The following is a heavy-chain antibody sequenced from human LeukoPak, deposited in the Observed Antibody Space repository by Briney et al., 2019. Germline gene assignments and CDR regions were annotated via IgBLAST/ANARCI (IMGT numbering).Heavy chain of an antibody. J-gene: IGHJ4*03. V-gene: IGHV3-9*01. CDR1: GFTFNEYA. Sequence: GSSLRLSCAGSGFTFNEYAMHWVRQAPRKGLEWVSGISWNAAVIAYADSVRGRFTISRDNAQNSLYLQMNSLRAEDTSLYFCAKGGGSGSYYNGYFDYWGQGTLVTVPS. CDR2: ISWNAAVI. D-gene: IGHD3-10*01. CDR3: AKGGGSGSYYNGYFDY.